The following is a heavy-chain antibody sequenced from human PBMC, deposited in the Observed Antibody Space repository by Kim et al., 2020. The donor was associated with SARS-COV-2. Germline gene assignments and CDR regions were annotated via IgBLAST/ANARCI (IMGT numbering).Heavy chain of an antibody. V-gene: IGHV1-69*13. CDR3: ARGLAVATIRSFFYYGMDV. CDR2: IIPIFGTA. D-gene: IGHD5-12*01. Sequence: SVKVSCKASGGTFSSYAISWVRQAPGQGLEWMGGIIPIFGTANYAQKFQGRVTITADESTSTAYMELSSLRSEDTAVYYCARGLAVATIRSFFYYGMDVWGQGTTVTVSS. J-gene: IGHJ6*02. CDR1: GGTFSSYA.